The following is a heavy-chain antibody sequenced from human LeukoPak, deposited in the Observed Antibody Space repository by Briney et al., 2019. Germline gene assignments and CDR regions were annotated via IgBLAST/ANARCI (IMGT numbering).Heavy chain of an antibody. CDR2: INHSGST. Sequence: SETVSLTCAVYGGSFSGCYWRWIRQPPGKGLEWLGEINHSGSTNYNTSLKSRVTISVDTSKNQFSLKLSSVTAADTAVYYCARETRYYYDSSGYYRNYYYYMDVWGKGTTVTVSS. D-gene: IGHD3-22*01. CDR1: GGSFSGCY. CDR3: ARETRYYYDSSGYYRNYYYYMDV. V-gene: IGHV4-34*01. J-gene: IGHJ6*03.